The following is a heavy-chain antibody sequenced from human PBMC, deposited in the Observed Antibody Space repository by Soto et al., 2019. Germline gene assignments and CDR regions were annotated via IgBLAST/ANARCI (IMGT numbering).Heavy chain of an antibody. CDR2: MQPSTGRT. J-gene: IGHJ4*02. V-gene: IGHV1-8*01. CDR1: GYSFTSLD. D-gene: IGHD1-26*01. Sequence: QVQLVQYGAEVRVPGASVKVSCKASGYSFTSLDINWVRQTAGQGLEWMGWMQPSTGRTGYAQKFQGRVTMTRDTSINTAYMELTTLTSDDTAFYYCARGVSAGVDYWGQGTLVTVSS. CDR3: ARGVSAGVDY.